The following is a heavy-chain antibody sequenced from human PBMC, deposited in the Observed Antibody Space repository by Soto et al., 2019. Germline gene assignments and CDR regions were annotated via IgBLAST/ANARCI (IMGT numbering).Heavy chain of an antibody. CDR2: IFYGHGT. D-gene: IGHD3-9*01. Sequence: QVQLQESRPGLVNPSETLSLTCTVSGGSVTSSTSSWAWVRQPPGKGLHWIGTIFYGHGTYYNPSLESRVTISLDTSKIQFSLELTSVTAADTAVYYCARQPTGYPNWFDAWGRGILVIVSS. CDR3: ARQPTGYPNWFDA. J-gene: IGHJ5*02. V-gene: IGHV4-39*01. CDR1: GGSVTSSTSS.